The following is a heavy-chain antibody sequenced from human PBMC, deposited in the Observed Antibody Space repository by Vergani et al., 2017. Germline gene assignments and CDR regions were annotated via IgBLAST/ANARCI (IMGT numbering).Heavy chain of an antibody. D-gene: IGHD3-10*01. J-gene: IGHJ4*02. CDR2: IYTSGST. V-gene: IGHV4-61*02. Sequence: VQLQESGPGLVKPSQTLSLTCTVSGGPISSGSYYWSWIRQPAGKGLEWIGRIYTSGSTNYNHSLKSRVTISVDTSKNQFSLKLSSVTAADTAVYHCAREEVYGSGSYSQFDYWGQGTLVTVSS. CDR1: GGPISSGSYY. CDR3: AREEVYGSGSYSQFDY.